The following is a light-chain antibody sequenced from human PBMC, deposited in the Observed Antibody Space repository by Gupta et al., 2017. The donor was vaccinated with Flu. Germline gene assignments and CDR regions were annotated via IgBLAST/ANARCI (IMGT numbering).Light chain of an antibody. CDR3: SSYTSSITLV. J-gene: IGLJ1*01. V-gene: IGLV2-14*01. Sequence: QSALTQPASVSGSPGPSITISCTGTSSDVGGYNYVSWYQHHPGKAPKLMIYEVSNRPSGVSNRFSGSKSGNTASLTISGLQAEDEADYYCSSYTSSITLVFGTGTKVTVL. CDR1: SSDVGGYNY. CDR2: EVS.